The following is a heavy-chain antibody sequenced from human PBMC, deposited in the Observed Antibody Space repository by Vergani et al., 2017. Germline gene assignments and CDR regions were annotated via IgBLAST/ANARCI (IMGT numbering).Heavy chain of an antibody. CDR2: IYYSGST. Sequence: QVQLQESGPGLVKPSETLSLTCTVSGGSISSYYWSWIRQPPGKGLEWIGYIYYSGSTNYNPSLKSRVTISVDPAKNQFSLKLSSVTAAHTAGYYCARGRSSIAALFDYWGQGTLVTVSS. V-gene: IGHV4-59*01. CDR1: GGSISSYY. CDR3: ARGRSSIAALFDY. D-gene: IGHD6-6*01. J-gene: IGHJ4*02.